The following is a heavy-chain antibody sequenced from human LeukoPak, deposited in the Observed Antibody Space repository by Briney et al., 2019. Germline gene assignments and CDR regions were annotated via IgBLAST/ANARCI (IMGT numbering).Heavy chain of an antibody. D-gene: IGHD6-13*01. CDR3: ARGQLAAADY. J-gene: IGHJ4*02. CDR2: INWNGGST. CDR1: GFTFDDYG. Sequence: RSGGSVRLSCAASGFTFDDYGMSWVRQAPGKGLEWVSGINWNGGSTSYADSVKGRFTVSRDNAKNSLYLQMNSLRGEDTALYYCARGQLAAADYWGQGTLVTVSS. V-gene: IGHV3-20*04.